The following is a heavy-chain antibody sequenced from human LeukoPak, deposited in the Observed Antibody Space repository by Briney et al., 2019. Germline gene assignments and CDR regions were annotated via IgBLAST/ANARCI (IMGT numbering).Heavy chain of an antibody. V-gene: IGHV3-74*01. J-gene: IGHJ4*02. Sequence: PGGSLRLSCAASGFAFREYWMHWVRQTPGTGLMWVARINDGGTYTAYADSAKGRFTVSRDNAENTLYLQMNTLRVEDTAIYYCAREIKIQGFRAFDFWGQGTPVTVSS. D-gene: IGHD3-10*01. CDR1: GFAFREYW. CDR2: INDGGTYT. CDR3: AREIKIQGFRAFDF.